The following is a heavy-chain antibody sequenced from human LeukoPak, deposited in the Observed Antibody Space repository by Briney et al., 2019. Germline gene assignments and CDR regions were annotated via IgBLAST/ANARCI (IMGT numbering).Heavy chain of an antibody. Sequence: SETLSLTCTVSGGSISSGDYYWSWIRQPPGKGLEWIGYIYYSGSTYYNPSLKSRVTISVDTSKNQFSLKLSSVTAADTAVYYCARESAITMVRGYWGQGTLVTVSS. CDR1: GGSISSGDYY. V-gene: IGHV4-30-4*08. CDR3: ARESAITMVRGY. J-gene: IGHJ4*02. CDR2: IYYSGST. D-gene: IGHD3-10*01.